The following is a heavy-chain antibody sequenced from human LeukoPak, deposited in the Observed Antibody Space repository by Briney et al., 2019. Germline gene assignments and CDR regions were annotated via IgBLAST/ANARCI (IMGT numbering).Heavy chain of an antibody. CDR1: GGSFSGYY. CDR3: ARTLYYDILTGYTNLYWYFDL. V-gene: IGHV4-34*01. Sequence: SETLSLTCAFYGGSFSGYYWSWIRQPPGKGLEWIGEINHSGSTNYNPSLKSRVTISVDTSKNQFSLKLSSVTAADTAVYYCARTLYYDILTGYTNLYWYFDLWGRGTLVTVSS. CDR2: INHSGST. D-gene: IGHD3-9*01. J-gene: IGHJ2*01.